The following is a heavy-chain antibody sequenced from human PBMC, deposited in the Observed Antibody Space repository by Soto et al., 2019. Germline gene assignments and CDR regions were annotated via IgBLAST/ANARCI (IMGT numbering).Heavy chain of an antibody. CDR2: ISGSGGST. Sequence: GGSLRLSCAASGFTFSSYAMSWVRQAPGKGLEWVSAISGSGGSTYYADSVKGRFTISRDNSKNTLYLQMNSLRAEDTAVYYCAKNYYYDSSGYLIFDYWGQGTLVTVSS. CDR3: AKNYYYDSSGYLIFDY. J-gene: IGHJ4*02. CDR1: GFTFSSYA. D-gene: IGHD3-22*01. V-gene: IGHV3-23*01.